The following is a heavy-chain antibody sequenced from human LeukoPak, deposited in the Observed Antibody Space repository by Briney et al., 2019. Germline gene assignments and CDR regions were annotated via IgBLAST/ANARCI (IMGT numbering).Heavy chain of an antibody. V-gene: IGHV3-53*01. D-gene: IGHD2/OR15-2a*01. Sequence: GGSLRLSCAASTFIVSNSHMTWVRQTPGKGLEWVSLIYSDGRTFYADSVKGRFTISRDNSRNTLYLQMNSLRAEDTAVYYCARGRNYFPIDYWGQGTLVTVSS. CDR2: IYSDGRT. CDR1: TFIVSNSH. J-gene: IGHJ4*02. CDR3: ARGRNYFPIDY.